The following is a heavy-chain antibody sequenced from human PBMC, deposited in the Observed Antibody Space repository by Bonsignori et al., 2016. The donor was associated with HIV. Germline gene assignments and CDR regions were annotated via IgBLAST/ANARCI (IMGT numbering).Heavy chain of an antibody. CDR1: GFTFGSYS. Sequence: GESLKISCAASGFTFGSYSMNWVRQTPGKGLEWLSYISSGGSTIFYADSVKGRFTVSRDNANNSLYLEINNLRDEDTGLYYCARDPNSWGVYYFDYWGQGALVTVSS. D-gene: IGHD3-10*01. CDR2: ISSGGSTI. V-gene: IGHV3-48*02. J-gene: IGHJ4*02. CDR3: ARDPNSWGVYYFDY.